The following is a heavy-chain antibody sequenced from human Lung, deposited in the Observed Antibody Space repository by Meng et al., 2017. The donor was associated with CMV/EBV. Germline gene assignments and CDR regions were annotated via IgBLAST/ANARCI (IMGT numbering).Heavy chain of an antibody. D-gene: IGHD2-15*01. CDR1: GYNFTTYW. CDR2: IWPGDSDT. Sequence: GESLKISCKPSGYNFTTYWIGWVRQMPGKGLEWMGIIWPGDSDTRYSPSFQGHVTISVDKSISVAYLQWSSLKASDTAMYYCAGRDRSYAVDVWGQGTTVTVSS. V-gene: IGHV5-51*01. J-gene: IGHJ6*02. CDR3: AGRDRSYAVDV.